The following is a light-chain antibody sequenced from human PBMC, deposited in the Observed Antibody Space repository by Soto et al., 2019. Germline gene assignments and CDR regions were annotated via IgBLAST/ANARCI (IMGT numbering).Light chain of an antibody. J-gene: IGLJ2*01. CDR2: EVS. Sequence: QSVLTQPASVSWSPGQSITISCTGTTSDIGGYNYVSWYQQHPGKAPKLMIYEVSDRPSGVSTRFSGAKSGNTASLTISGLQAEDEAYYYCSSYTTTTTQVVFGGGTKVTV. V-gene: IGLV2-14*01. CDR3: SSYTTTTTQVV. CDR1: TSDIGGYNY.